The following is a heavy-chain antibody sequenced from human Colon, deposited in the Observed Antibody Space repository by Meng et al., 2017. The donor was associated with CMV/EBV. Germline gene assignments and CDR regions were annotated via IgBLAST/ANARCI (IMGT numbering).Heavy chain of an antibody. J-gene: IGHJ4*02. CDR3: ARGQFLHYFDD. D-gene: IGHD2/OR15-2a*01. CDR1: GVSMSLYY. V-gene: IGHV4-59*12. CDR2: IYKSGTT. Sequence: GSLRLSCSVSGVSMSLYYWSWIRQAPGKGLEWIGHIYKSGTTKYNPSLESRVTISADTSKNEFSLKLRSVTAEDTAVYYCARGQFLHYFDDWGRGTLVTVSS.